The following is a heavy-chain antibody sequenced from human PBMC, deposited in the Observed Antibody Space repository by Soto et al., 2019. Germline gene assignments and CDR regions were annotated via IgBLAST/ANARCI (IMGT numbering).Heavy chain of an antibody. D-gene: IGHD4-4*01. CDR1: GGSISSGGYY. V-gene: IGHV4-31*03. CDR3: ARVDYIKRTYYYYGLDV. J-gene: IGHJ6*02. Sequence: QVQLQESGPGLVKPSQTLSLTCTVSGGSISSGGYYWSWVRQHPGKGLEWIGYIHYSGSTYYNPSLKSRVTISLDTSKNQFSLRLRSVTAADTAVYYCARVDYIKRTYYYYGLDVWGQGTTVTVSS. CDR2: IHYSGST.